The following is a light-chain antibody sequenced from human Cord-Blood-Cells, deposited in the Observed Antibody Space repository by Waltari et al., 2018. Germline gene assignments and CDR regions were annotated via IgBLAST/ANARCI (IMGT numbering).Light chain of an antibody. CDR3: QQSYSTPRT. J-gene: IGKJ1*01. V-gene: IGKV1-39*01. Sequence: DIQLTQSPSSLSASVGDRVTITCRASQSISSYVNWYQQKPGKAPKLLIYAASSLQSGVPSRFSCSGSGTDFTLTISSQQPEDFATYYCQQSYSTPRTFGQGTKVEIK. CDR1: QSISSY. CDR2: AAS.